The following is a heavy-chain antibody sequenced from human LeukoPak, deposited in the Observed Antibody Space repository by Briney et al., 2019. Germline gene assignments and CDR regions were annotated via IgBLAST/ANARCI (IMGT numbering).Heavy chain of an antibody. CDR3: TRLPSGFSFDY. D-gene: IGHD6-19*01. Sequence: GGSLRLSCTASGFTFGDYAMSWVRQAPGKGLEWVGSIRSKAYGGTTEYAASVKGRFTISRDDSKSIAYLQMNSLKTEDTAVYYCTRLPSGFSFDYWGQGTTVTVSS. CDR2: IRSKAYGGTT. CDR1: GFTFGDYA. J-gene: IGHJ4*03. V-gene: IGHV3-49*04.